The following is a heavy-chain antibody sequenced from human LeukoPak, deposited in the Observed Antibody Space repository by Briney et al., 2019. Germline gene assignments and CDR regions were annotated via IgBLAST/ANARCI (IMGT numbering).Heavy chain of an antibody. CDR2: IYHSGST. D-gene: IGHD6-13*01. Sequence: SQTLSLTCAVSGGSISSGGYSWRWIRQPPGKGLEWIGYIYHSGSTYYNPSLKSRVTISVDRSKNQFSLKLSSVTAADTAVYYCARRYEQQLSFDYWGQGTLVTVSS. J-gene: IGHJ4*02. CDR1: GGSISSGGYS. CDR3: ARRYEQQLSFDY. V-gene: IGHV4-30-2*01.